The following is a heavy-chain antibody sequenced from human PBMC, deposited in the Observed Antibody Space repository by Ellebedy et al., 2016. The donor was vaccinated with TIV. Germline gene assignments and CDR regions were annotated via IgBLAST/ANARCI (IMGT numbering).Heavy chain of an antibody. CDR3: ARYDGSGYALEY. V-gene: IGHV3-7*03. J-gene: IGHJ4*02. D-gene: IGHD3-22*01. Sequence: GESLKISCAGSGFTFSSYWMGWVRQAPGKGLEWVANIRQDGSDKYYVDSVKGRFIISRDDSKNTLFLDMNSLRAEDTAVYYCARYDGSGYALEYWGQGTLVTVSS. CDR1: GFTFSSYW. CDR2: IRQDGSDK.